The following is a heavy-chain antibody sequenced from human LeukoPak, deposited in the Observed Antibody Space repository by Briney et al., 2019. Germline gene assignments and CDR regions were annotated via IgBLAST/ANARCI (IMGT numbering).Heavy chain of an antibody. CDR3: ARDPATVTSCFDC. D-gene: IGHD4-17*01. J-gene: IGHJ4*02. V-gene: IGHV3-33*01. Sequence: GGSLRLSCAAAGFMFSDYGMHWVRQAPGKGLEWVAVIWYDGSKTYYVDSVKGRFSISRDNSKNTLYLQMSSLKVEDTAIYSCARDPATVTSCFDCWGQGTLVTVSS. CDR2: IWYDGSKT. CDR1: GFMFSDYG.